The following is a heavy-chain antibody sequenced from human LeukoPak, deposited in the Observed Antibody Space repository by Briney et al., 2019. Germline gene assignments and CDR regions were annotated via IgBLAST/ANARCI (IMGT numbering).Heavy chain of an antibody. J-gene: IGHJ3*02. V-gene: IGHV3-21*01. D-gene: IGHD5-18*01. Sequence: GGSLRLSCAASGFTFSSYSMNWVRQAPGKGLEWVSSISSSSSYIYYADSVKGRFTISRDNAKNSLYLQMNSLRAEDTAVYYCASGPRAMVTSDAFDIWGQGTMVTVSS. CDR2: ISSSSSYI. CDR3: ASGPRAMVTSDAFDI. CDR1: GFTFSSYS.